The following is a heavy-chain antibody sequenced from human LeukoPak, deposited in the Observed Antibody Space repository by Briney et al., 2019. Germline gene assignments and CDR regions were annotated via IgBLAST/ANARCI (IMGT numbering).Heavy chain of an antibody. CDR3: ARVAGRWLQLERGLFDY. CDR2: IHHSGST. V-gene: IGHV4-4*02. CDR1: GGSIGNRNW. J-gene: IGHJ4*02. D-gene: IGHD5-24*01. Sequence: NASETLSLTCAVSGGSIGNRNWWSWVRQPPGQGLEWIGNIHHSGSTNYNPSLKSRVTISVDTSKNQFSLKLSSVTAADTAVYYCARVAGRWLQLERGLFDYWGQGTLVTVSS.